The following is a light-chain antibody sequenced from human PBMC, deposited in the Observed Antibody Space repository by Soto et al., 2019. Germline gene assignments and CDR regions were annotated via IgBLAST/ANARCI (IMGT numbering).Light chain of an antibody. V-gene: IGKV3-11*01. J-gene: IGKJ5*01. Sequence: IELTQSPATLSLSPWERATHSCRASQSVSRYLAWYQQKPGQAPRLLIYDASNRATGIPARFSGSGSGTDFTLTISSLESQDFAVYYCQQRSNRPPTTFGQGTRLEIK. CDR1: QSVSRY. CDR2: DAS. CDR3: QQRSNRPPTT.